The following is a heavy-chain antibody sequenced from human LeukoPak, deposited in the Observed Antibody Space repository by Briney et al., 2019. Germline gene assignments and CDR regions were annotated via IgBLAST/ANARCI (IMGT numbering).Heavy chain of an antibody. CDR1: GFTFSSYG. CDR3: AKFGLAGSGRYHDAFDI. V-gene: IGHV3-23*01. J-gene: IGHJ3*02. D-gene: IGHD3-10*01. CDR2: ISGSGGST. Sequence: GGSLRLSCAASGFTFSSYGMTWVRQAPGKGLEWVSAISGSGGSTYYADSVKGRSTISRDNSKNTLYLQMNSLRAGDTAVYYCAKFGLAGSGRYHDAFDIWGQGTMVTVSS.